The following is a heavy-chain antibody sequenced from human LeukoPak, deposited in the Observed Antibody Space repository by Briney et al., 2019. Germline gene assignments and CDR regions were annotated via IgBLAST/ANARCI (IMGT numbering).Heavy chain of an antibody. CDR2: TYYRTTWYN. CDR1: GDSVSSNSVT. CDR3: ARRLTQYDCFDP. D-gene: IGHD2-2*01. Sequence: SQTLSLTCAISGDSVSSNSVTWNWIRQSPPRGLEWLGRTYYRTTWYNDYAVSVRGRITVNPDTSKNQFSLHLNSVTPEDTAVYYCARRLTQYDCFDPWGQGILVTVSS. V-gene: IGHV6-1*01. J-gene: IGHJ5*02.